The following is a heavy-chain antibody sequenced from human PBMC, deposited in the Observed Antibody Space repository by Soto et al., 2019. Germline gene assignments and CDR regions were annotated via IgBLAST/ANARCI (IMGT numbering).Heavy chain of an antibody. Sequence: SETLSLTCTVSGGSISSYYWSWIRQPPGKGLEWIGYIYYSGSTNYNPSLKSRVTISVDTSKNQFSLKLSSVTAADTAVYYCARGRDNWNYFSWGQGTLVTVSS. CDR3: ARGRDNWNYFS. D-gene: IGHD1-7*01. CDR1: GGSISSYY. V-gene: IGHV4-59*01. CDR2: IYYSGST. J-gene: IGHJ5*02.